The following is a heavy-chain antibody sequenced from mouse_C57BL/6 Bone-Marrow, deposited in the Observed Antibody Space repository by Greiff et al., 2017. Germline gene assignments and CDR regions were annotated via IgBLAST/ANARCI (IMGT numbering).Heavy chain of an antibody. CDR2: SRNKANDYTT. Sequence: EVKLMESGGGLVQSGRSLRLSCATSGFTFSDFYMEWVRQAPGKGLEWIAASRNKANDYTTEYSASVKGRFIVSRDTSQSILYLQMNALRAEDTAIYYCARGASNWDWAMDYWGQGTSVTVSS. J-gene: IGHJ4*01. D-gene: IGHD4-1*02. CDR3: ARGASNWDWAMDY. CDR1: GFTFSDFY. V-gene: IGHV7-1*01.